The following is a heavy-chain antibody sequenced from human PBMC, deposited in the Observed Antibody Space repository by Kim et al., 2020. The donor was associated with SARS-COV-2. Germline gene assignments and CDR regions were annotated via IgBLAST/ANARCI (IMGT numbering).Heavy chain of an antibody. CDR2: IYHSGST. V-gene: IGHV4-4*02. Sequence: SETLSLTCAVSGGSISSSNWWSWVRQPPGKGLEWIGEIYHSGSTNYNPSLKSRVTISVDKSKNQFSLKLSSVTAADTAVYYCASLPRIAVAGTDYWGQGTLVTVSS. CDR1: GGSISSSNW. CDR3: ASLPRIAVAGTDY. D-gene: IGHD6-19*01. J-gene: IGHJ4*02.